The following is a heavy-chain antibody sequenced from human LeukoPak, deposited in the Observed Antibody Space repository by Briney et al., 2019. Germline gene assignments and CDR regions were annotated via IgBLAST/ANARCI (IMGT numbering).Heavy chain of an antibody. CDR3: AKDREGLGNDYFDY. CDR1: GFTFDDYA. Sequence: ARSLRLSCAAYGFTFDDYAMHWVRQAPGKGLEWVSGISWNSGSIGYADSVKGRFTISRDNAKNSLYLQMNSLRAEDTALYYCAKDREGLGNDYFDYWGQGTLVTVSS. CDR2: ISWNSGSI. V-gene: IGHV3-9*01. J-gene: IGHJ4*02.